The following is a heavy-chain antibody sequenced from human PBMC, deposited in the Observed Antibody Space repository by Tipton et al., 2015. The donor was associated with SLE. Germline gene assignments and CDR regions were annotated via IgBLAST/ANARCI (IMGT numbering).Heavy chain of an antibody. CDR1: GFSFSDYF. CDR2: IGGGGFPT. Sequence: SLRLSCAASGFSFSDYFMAWVRQTPGKGLECLSYIGGGGFPTYYADSVKGRFTISRDNSKNTLDLQMGSLRAEDTAVYYCARDGLRGIGKFFDYWGQGTLVTVSS. J-gene: IGHJ4*02. CDR3: ARDGLRGIGKFFDY. D-gene: IGHD3/OR15-3a*01. V-gene: IGHV3-64*02.